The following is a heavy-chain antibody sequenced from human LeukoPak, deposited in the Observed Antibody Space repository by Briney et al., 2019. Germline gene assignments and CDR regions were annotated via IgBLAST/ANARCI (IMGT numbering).Heavy chain of an antibody. CDR1: GGSISSSDYY. V-gene: IGHV4-39*07. CDR3: ARGVTMVRGGLNWFDP. J-gene: IGHJ5*02. Sequence: SETLSLTCTVSGGSISSSDYYWGWIRQPPGKGLEWIGSIYYSGSTYYNPSLKSRVAISVDTSKNQFSLKLSSVTAADTAVYYCARGVTMVRGGLNWFDPWGQGTLVTVSS. D-gene: IGHD3-10*01. CDR2: IYYSGST.